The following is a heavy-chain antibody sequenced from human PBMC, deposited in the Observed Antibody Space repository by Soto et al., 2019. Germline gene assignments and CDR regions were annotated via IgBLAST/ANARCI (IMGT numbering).Heavy chain of an antibody. Sequence: QVQLVESGGVVVQPGRSLRLSCAASGFTFSNYGMEWVRQAPGKGLEWVALISHDGGNKYHADSVKGRFTISRDNSKNTLYLQMNSLRPEDTAVYYCAKDPFAKSESYPGYWGQGTLVTVSS. V-gene: IGHV3-30*18. CDR1: GFTFSNYG. J-gene: IGHJ4*02. CDR2: ISHDGGNK. CDR3: AKDPFAKSESYPGY. D-gene: IGHD1-26*01.